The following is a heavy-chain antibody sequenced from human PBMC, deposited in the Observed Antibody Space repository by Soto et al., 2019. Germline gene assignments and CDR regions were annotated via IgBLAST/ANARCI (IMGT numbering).Heavy chain of an antibody. Sequence: QVQLQQWGAGLLKPSETLSLTCAVYGGSFSGYYWSWIRQPPGKGLEWIGEINHSGSTNYNPSLKGRVPISVDPSKNQVSLKVSAGTAADTAVYYCARGWVLWFGPPRPTGRAFDIWGQGTMVTVSS. CDR1: GGSFSGYY. CDR2: INHSGST. CDR3: ARGWVLWFGPPRPTGRAFDI. V-gene: IGHV4-34*01. D-gene: IGHD3-10*01. J-gene: IGHJ3*02.